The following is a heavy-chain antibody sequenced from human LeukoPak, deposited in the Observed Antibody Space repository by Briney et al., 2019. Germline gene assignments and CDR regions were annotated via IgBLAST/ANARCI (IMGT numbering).Heavy chain of an antibody. V-gene: IGHV4-34*01. D-gene: IGHD1-26*01. CDR3: ARDSGSYDPYYFDY. J-gene: IGHJ4*02. CDR1: GGSFSGYY. Sequence: PSETLSLTCAVYGGSFSGYYWSWIRQPPGKGLEWIGEINHSGSTNYNPSLKSRVTISVDTSKNQFSLKLSSVTAADTAVYYCARDSGSYDPYYFDYWGQGTLVTVSS. CDR2: INHSGST.